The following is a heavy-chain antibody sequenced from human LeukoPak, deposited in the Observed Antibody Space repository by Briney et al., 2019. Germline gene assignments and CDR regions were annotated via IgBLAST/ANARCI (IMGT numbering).Heavy chain of an antibody. CDR1: GYTFTGYY. J-gene: IGHJ5*02. V-gene: IGHV1-2*02. D-gene: IGHD3-10*01. Sequence: ASVKVSCKASGYTFTGYYMHWVRQAPGQGLEWMGWINPNSGGTNYAQKFQGRVTMTRDTSISTAYMELSRLRSGDTAVYYCARTRLTYYYGSGSANWFDPWGQGTLVTVSS. CDR3: ARTRLTYYYGSGSANWFDP. CDR2: INPNSGGT.